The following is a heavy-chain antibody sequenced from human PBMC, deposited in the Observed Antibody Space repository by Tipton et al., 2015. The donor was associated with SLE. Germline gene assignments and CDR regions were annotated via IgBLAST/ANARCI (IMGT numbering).Heavy chain of an antibody. Sequence: TLSLTCSVSGDSITSGSYYWVWIRQPPGKGLEWIGYVFSSGTTYYNPSLQGRLSMSLDTSKNQLSLQLSSVTSADTAVYYCARYFYDSSGVCLFDLWGQGTLVTVSS. V-gene: IGHV4-31*03. CDR3: ARYFYDSSGVCLFDL. CDR2: VFSSGTT. CDR1: GDSITSGSYY. D-gene: IGHD3-22*01. J-gene: IGHJ4*02.